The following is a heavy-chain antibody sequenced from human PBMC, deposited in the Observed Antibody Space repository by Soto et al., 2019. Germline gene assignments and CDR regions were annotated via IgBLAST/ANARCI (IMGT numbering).Heavy chain of an antibody. CDR2: IIHIFGTA. CDR1: GGTFSSYA. V-gene: IGHV1-69*12. CDR3: ARHVPAAGYYYGMDV. D-gene: IGHD2-2*01. J-gene: IGHJ6*02. Sequence: QVQLVQSGAEVKKPGSSVEVSCKASGGTFSSYAISWVRQAPGQGLEWMGGIIHIFGTANYAQKFQGRVTVTADESTSTAYMELSSLRSEDTAVYYCARHVPAAGYYYGMDVWGQGTTVTVSS.